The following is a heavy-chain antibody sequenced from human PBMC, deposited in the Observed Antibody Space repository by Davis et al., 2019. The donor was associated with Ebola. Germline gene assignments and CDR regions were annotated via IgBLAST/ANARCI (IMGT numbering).Heavy chain of an antibody. D-gene: IGHD5-12*01. CDR3: VRIDWNRGGYDSEFDY. J-gene: IGHJ4*02. V-gene: IGHV3-74*01. CDR1: GFSFRTYW. CDR2: ITSDGSTT. Sequence: HTGGSLRLSCAASGFSFRTYWMHWVRQAPGKGLVWVSSITSDGSTTRYADSVKGRFTISRENAKNTLSLQMNSLRVEDTAFYYCVRIDWNRGGYDSEFDYWGQGTLVTVSS.